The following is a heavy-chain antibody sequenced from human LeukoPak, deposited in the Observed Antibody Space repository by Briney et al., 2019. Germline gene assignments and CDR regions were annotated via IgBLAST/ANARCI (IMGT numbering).Heavy chain of an antibody. CDR3: ARADVDYYDSSGYYYDY. CDR2: ISWDGDNT. Sequence: GGSLRLSCAASGFTFDGYTMHWVRQAPGKGLEWVSLISWDGDNTYYADSVKGRFTISRDNSKNSLYLQMNSLRTEDTALYYCARADVDYYDSSGYYYDYWGQGTLVTVSS. D-gene: IGHD3-22*01. V-gene: IGHV3-43*01. J-gene: IGHJ4*02. CDR1: GFTFDGYT.